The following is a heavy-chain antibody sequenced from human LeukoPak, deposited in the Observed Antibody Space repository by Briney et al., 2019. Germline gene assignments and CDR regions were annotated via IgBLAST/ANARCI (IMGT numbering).Heavy chain of an antibody. CDR1: GFTHSSYS. CDR2: ISTSSSYT. J-gene: IGHJ4*02. CDR3: ARDLGSIAAHRKEFDY. Sequence: PGGPLRLSCAPSGFTHSSYSMHWVRQAPGRGLEWVSPISTSSSYTYYAKSVEGRFTICLDNAKNSLYLQMNSLRADETAVYYCARDLGSIAAHRKEFDYWGQGTLVTVSS. V-gene: IGHV3-21*01. D-gene: IGHD6-6*01.